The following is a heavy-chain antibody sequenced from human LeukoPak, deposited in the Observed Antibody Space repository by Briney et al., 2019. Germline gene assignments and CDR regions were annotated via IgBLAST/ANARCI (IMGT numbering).Heavy chain of an antibody. CDR1: GFTFSSYS. J-gene: IGHJ1*01. CDR2: ISSSSSTI. Sequence: GGSLRLSCAASGFTFSSYSMNWVRQAPGKGLEWVSYISSSSSTIYYADSVKGRFTISRDNSKNTLYLQMGSLRAEDMAVYYCARDLSSSSGWYGYFQHWGQGTLVTVSS. V-gene: IGHV3-48*01. CDR3: ARDLSSSSGWYGYFQH. D-gene: IGHD6-19*01.